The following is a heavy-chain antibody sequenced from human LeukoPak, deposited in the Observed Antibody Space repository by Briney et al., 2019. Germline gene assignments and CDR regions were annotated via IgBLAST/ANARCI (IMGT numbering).Heavy chain of an antibody. D-gene: IGHD3-3*01. CDR1: GGTFSSYA. CDR2: IIPIFGTA. CDR3: ARALYYDFWSGYPPRTRYYYYYMDV. V-gene: IGHV1-69*01. J-gene: IGHJ6*03. Sequence: SVEVSCKASGGTFSSYAISWVRQAPGQGLEWMGGIIPIFGTANYAQKFQGRVTITADESTSTAYMELSSLRSEDTAVYYCARALYYDFWSGYPPRTRYYYYYMDVWGKGTTVTVSS.